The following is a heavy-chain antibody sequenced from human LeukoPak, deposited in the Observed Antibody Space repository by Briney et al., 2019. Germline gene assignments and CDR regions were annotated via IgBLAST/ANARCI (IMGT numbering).Heavy chain of an antibody. CDR3: ARGVAFTIFGVVINYYYYYMDV. CDR2: IYYSGST. V-gene: IGHV4-59*01. D-gene: IGHD3-3*01. Sequence: PSETLSLTCTVSGGSISSYYWSWIRQPPGKGLEWIGYIYYSGSTNYNPSLKSRVTISVDTSKNQFSLKLSSVTAADTAVYYCARGVAFTIFGVVINYYYYYMDVWGKGTTVTVSS. CDR1: GGSISSYY. J-gene: IGHJ6*03.